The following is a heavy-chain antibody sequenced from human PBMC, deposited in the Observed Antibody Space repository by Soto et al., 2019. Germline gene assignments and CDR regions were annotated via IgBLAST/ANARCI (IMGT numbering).Heavy chain of an antibody. D-gene: IGHD5-18*01. J-gene: IGHJ4*02. CDR1: GFTFSNAW. Sequence: SGGSLRLSCAASGFTFSNAWMSWVRQAPGKGLEWVGHIKSTTDGGTTDYAAPVKGRFTISRDDSKNTLYLQMNSLKTEDTAVYYCTTGTWIQLWLPDYWGQGALVTVSS. CDR2: IKSTTDGGTT. V-gene: IGHV3-15*01. CDR3: TTGTWIQLWLPDY.